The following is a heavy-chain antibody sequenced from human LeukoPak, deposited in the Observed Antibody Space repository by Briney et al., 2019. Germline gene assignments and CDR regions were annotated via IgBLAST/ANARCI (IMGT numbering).Heavy chain of an antibody. J-gene: IGHJ4*02. D-gene: IGHD5-12*01. CDR1: GYTFTGYY. V-gene: IGHV1-2*02. CDR3: AREEPGYSGYDYLFH. CDR2: INPNSGGT. Sequence: ASVKVSCKASGYTFTGYYTHWVRQAPGQGLEWMGWINPNSGGTNYAQKFQGRVTMTRDTSISTAYMELSRLRSDDTAVYYCAREEPGYSGYDYLFHWGQGTLVTVSS.